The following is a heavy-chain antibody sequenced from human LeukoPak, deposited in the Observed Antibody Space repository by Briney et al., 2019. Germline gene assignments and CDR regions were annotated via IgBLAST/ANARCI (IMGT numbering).Heavy chain of an antibody. CDR3: ARKVAVAGSPLDY. V-gene: IGHV4-39*07. Sequence: SETLSLTCKVSGGSISSSSYYWGWIRQPPGKGLEWIGSIYYSGSTYYNPSLKSRVTISVDTSKNQFSLKLSSVTAADTAVYYCARKVAVAGSPLDYWGQGTLVTVSS. D-gene: IGHD6-19*01. CDR2: IYYSGST. J-gene: IGHJ4*02. CDR1: GGSISSSSYY.